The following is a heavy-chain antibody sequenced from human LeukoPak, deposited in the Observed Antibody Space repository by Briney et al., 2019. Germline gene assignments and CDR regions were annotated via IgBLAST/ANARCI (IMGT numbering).Heavy chain of an antibody. J-gene: IGHJ6*02. CDR3: ASFFGSGSYYSYYYYGMDV. CDR1: GFTFSSYS. D-gene: IGHD3-10*01. CDR2: ISSSSSHI. V-gene: IGHV3-21*01. Sequence: GGSLRLSCAASGFTFSSYSMNWVRQAPGKGLEWVSSISSSSSHIYYADSVKGRFTISRDNAKNSLYLQMNSLRAEDTAVYYCASFFGSGSYYSYYYYGMDVWGQGTTVTVSS.